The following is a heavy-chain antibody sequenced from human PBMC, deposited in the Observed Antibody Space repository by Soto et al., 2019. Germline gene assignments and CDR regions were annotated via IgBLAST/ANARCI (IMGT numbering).Heavy chain of an antibody. CDR2: IYYSGST. V-gene: IGHV4-31*03. CDR3: ERGNNRYSRSWSFDY. Sequence: SETLSLTCTVSGGSISSGGYYWSWIRQHPGKGLEWIGYIYYSGSTYYNPSLKSRVTISVDTSKNQFSLKLSSVTAADTAVYYCERGNNRYSRSWSFDYWGQGTLVTVYS. D-gene: IGHD6-13*01. J-gene: IGHJ4*02. CDR1: GGSISSGGYY.